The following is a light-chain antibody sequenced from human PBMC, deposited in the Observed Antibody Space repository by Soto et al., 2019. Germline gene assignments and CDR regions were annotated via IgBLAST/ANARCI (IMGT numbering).Light chain of an antibody. Sequence: QSALTQPASVSGSPGQSITISCTGTSSDVGGYNYVSWYQQYPGKAPKLMIYEVSNRPSGVSNRFSGSKSGSTASLTISGLQAEDEADYYCSSYTSSSTLDVVFGGGTKLTVL. J-gene: IGLJ2*01. CDR2: EVS. V-gene: IGLV2-14*01. CDR1: SSDVGGYNY. CDR3: SSYTSSSTLDVV.